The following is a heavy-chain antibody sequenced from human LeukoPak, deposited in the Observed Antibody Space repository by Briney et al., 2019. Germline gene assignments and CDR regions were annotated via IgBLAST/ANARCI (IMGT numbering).Heavy chain of an antibody. D-gene: IGHD5-12*01. CDR3: ASGPLYGGYDD. CDR2: IIPIFGTA. Sequence: SVKVSCKASGGTFSSYAISWVRQAPGQGLEWMGRIIPIFGTANYAQKFQGRVTITTDESTSTAYMELSSLRSEDTAVYCCASGPLYGGYDDWGQGTLVTVSS. V-gene: IGHV1-69*05. J-gene: IGHJ4*02. CDR1: GGTFSSYA.